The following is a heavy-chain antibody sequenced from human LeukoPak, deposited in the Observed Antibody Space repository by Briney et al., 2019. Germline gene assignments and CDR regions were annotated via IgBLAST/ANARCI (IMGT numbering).Heavy chain of an antibody. CDR2: TRNKASSYTT. Sequence: PGGSLRLSCAASGFTLSEHYMDWVRQAPGKGLEWVGRTRNKASSYTTEYAASVKGRFTISRDDSKNSLYLQMNSLKTEDTAVYYCARVIVGVYSFDYWGLGTLVTVSS. D-gene: IGHD3-16*01. CDR3: ARVIVGVYSFDY. J-gene: IGHJ4*02. V-gene: IGHV3-72*01. CDR1: GFTLSEHY.